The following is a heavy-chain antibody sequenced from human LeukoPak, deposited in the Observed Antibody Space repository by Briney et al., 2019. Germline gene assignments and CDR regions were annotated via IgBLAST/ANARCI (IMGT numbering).Heavy chain of an antibody. Sequence: GGSLRLSCAASGFTFSSYAMSWVRQAPGKGLEWVGRIKSKTDGGTTDYAAPVKGRFTISRDDSKNTLYLQMNSLKTEDTAVYYCTTEVLGGNSPFDPWGQGHLVTISS. CDR3: TTEVLGGNSPFDP. D-gene: IGHD4-23*01. J-gene: IGHJ5*02. CDR1: GFTFSSYA. CDR2: IKSKTDGGTT. V-gene: IGHV3-15*01.